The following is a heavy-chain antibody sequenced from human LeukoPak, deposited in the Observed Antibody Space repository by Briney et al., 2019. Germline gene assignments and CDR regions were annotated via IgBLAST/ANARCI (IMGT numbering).Heavy chain of an antibody. CDR3: ARKPGYYYGMDV. CDR2: IYNTGST. Sequence: SETLSLTCTVSSGSISSYYWSWIRQPPGKGLEWIGYIYNTGSTNYNPSLKSRVTISVDTSKNQFSLKLSSVTATDTAVYYCARKPGYYYGMDVWGQGTTVTVSS. V-gene: IGHV4-59*08. J-gene: IGHJ6*02. CDR1: SGSISSYY. D-gene: IGHD1-14*01.